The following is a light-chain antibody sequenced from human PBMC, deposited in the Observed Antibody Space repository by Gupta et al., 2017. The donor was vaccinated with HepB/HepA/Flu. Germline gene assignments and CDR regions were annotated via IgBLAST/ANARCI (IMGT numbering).Light chain of an antibody. J-gene: IGKJ5*01. CDR1: QSISSY. CDR2: AAS. Sequence: DIQMTQSPSSLSASVGDRVTTTCRARQSISSYLNWYQQKPGKAPKLLIYAASSLQSGVPSRFSGSGSGTDFTLTISSLQPEDFATYYCQQSYSTPITFGQGTRLEIK. V-gene: IGKV1-39*01. CDR3: QQSYSTPIT.